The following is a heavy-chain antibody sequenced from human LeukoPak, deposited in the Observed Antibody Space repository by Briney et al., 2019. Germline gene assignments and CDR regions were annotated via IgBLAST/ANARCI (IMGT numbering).Heavy chain of an antibody. D-gene: IGHD2-21*02. CDR1: GGSISSYF. V-gene: IGHV4-59*01. CDR2: IYNSGST. J-gene: IGHJ4*02. Sequence: PSETLSLTCNVSGGSISSYFWSWIRQPPGKGLEWIGYIYNSGSTNYNPSLKSRVTISVDTSKNQFSLKLSSVTAADTAVYYCARRWSGGDYHFDYWGQGTLVTVSS. CDR3: ARRWSGGDYHFDY.